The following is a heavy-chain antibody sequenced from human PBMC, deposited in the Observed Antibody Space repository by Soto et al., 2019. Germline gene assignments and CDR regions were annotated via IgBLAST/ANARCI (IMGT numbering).Heavy chain of an antibody. CDR2: MSPKTANT. D-gene: IGHD7-27*01. J-gene: IGHJ5*01. CDR1: GYTLTSYD. CDR3: TGGPPNWGFDS. Sequence: ASVEASCKASGYTLTSYDINWVRQTAGQGLEWMGWMSPKTANTGYAQKFQDRVTMTRSTSISTAYMELSSLTSEDTAVYYCTGGPPNWGFDSWGQGTPVTVSS. V-gene: IGHV1-8*01.